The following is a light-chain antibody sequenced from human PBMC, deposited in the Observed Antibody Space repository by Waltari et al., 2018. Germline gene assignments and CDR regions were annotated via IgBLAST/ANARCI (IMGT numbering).Light chain of an antibody. J-gene: IGKJ3*01. CDR3: QQYYHTRQIT. V-gene: IGKV1-NL1*01. Sequence: DIQMTQSPSSLSASVGDRVTITCRASPCISNSLAWYQQKPGKAPKLLLSAESTLESGVPSRFRGSGSGTDYSLTISSLQPEDFATYYCQQYYHTRQITFGPGTKVDFK. CDR1: PCISNS. CDR2: AES.